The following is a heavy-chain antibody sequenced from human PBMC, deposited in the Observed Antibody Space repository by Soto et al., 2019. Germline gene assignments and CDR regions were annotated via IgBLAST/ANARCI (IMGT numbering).Heavy chain of an antibody. Sequence: EVQLLESGGGLVQPGGSLRLSCAASGFTFSSYALSWVRQAPGKGLEWVSAISGSGGSTYYADSVKGRFTISRDNSKNTLYLQMNSLRAEDTAVYDGAKNPDSSCYYNYYFDYWCQGAMVTVSS. CDR3: AKNPDSSCYYNYYFDY. V-gene: IGHV3-23*01. J-gene: IGHJ4*02. CDR1: GFTFSSYA. D-gene: IGHD3-22*01. CDR2: ISGSGGST.